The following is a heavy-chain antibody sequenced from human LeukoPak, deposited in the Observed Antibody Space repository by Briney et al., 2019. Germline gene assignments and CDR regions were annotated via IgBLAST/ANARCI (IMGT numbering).Heavy chain of an antibody. CDR2: INPSGGST. D-gene: IGHD4/OR15-4a*01. CDR1: GYTFTSYY. CDR3: AGGGPDPTALNYYCYGMDV. Sequence: ASVKVSCKASGYTFTSYYMHWVRQAPGQGLEWMGIINPSGGSTSYVQKFQGRVTMTRDTSMSTVYMELSSLRSEDTAVYYCAGGGPDPTALNYYCYGMDVWGQGTTVTVSS. J-gene: IGHJ6*02. V-gene: IGHV1-46*01.